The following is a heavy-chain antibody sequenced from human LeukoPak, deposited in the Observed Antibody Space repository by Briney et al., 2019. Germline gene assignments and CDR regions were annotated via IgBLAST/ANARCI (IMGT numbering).Heavy chain of an antibody. J-gene: IGHJ4*02. CDR2: IYSGGST. Sequence: GGSLRLSCAASGFTVSSNYMSWVRQAPGKGLEWVSVIYSGGSTYYADSVKGRFTISRDNSKNTLYLQMNSLRAEDTAVYYCARDPNPNHYYGSGSYYSLWGQGTLVTVSS. CDR3: ARDPNPNHYYGSGSYYSL. V-gene: IGHV3-66*01. D-gene: IGHD3-10*01. CDR1: GFTVSSNY.